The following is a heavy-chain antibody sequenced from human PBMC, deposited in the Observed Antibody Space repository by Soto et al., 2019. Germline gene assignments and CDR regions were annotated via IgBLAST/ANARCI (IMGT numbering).Heavy chain of an antibody. D-gene: IGHD1-26*01. J-gene: IGHJ4*02. CDR3: ARDGGTRSSGSYDY. Sequence: SETLPLTCTVSGGSISSYYWSWIRQPAGKGLEWIGRIYTSGSTNYNPSLKCRVTMSVDTSKNQFSLKLSSVTAADTAVYYCARDGGTRSSGSYDYWGQGTLVTVSS. CDR1: GGSISSYY. CDR2: IYTSGST. V-gene: IGHV4-4*07.